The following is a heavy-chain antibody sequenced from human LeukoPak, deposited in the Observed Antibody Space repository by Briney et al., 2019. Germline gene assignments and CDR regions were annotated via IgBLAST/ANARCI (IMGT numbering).Heavy chain of an antibody. D-gene: IGHD1-26*01. Sequence: ASVKVSCKASGYTFTGYYTHWVRQAPGQGLEWMGWINPNSGGTNYAQKFQGRVTMTRDTSISTAYMELSRLRSDDTAVYYCARDVPYSGSYHARDDYWGQGTLVTVSS. CDR3: ARDVPYSGSYHARDDY. CDR2: INPNSGGT. V-gene: IGHV1-2*02. J-gene: IGHJ4*02. CDR1: GYTFTGYY.